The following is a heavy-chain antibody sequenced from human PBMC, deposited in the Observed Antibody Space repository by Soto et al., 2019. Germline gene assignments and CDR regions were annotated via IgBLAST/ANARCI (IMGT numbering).Heavy chain of an antibody. V-gene: IGHV3-64D*06. Sequence: GGSLRLSCSASGFTFSSYSMHWVRQAPGKGLEFVSVIRNNGVSTYYADSVKGRFTISRDNSNNTLSLQMRSLRPEDTAVYYCVKGGTSVSSAGFDYWGLGTLVTVSS. CDR1: GFTFSSYS. D-gene: IGHD3-22*01. CDR2: IRNNGVST. J-gene: IGHJ4*02. CDR3: VKGGTSVSSAGFDY.